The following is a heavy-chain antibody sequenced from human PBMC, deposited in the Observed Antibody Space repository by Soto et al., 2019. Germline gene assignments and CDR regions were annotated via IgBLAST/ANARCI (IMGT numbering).Heavy chain of an antibody. CDR2: INPADSDT. CDR3: ARHWAQQPPDP. D-gene: IGHD6-13*01. J-gene: IGHJ5*02. V-gene: IGHV5-51*01. Sequence: GESLKISCKGSGYSFTSYWIAWVRQVPGKGLEWMGIINPADSDTRYSPAFQGQVTISADKSISTAYLQWRSLKDSDTAMYYCARHWAQQPPDPWGKGTLVTVSS. CDR1: GYSFTSYW.